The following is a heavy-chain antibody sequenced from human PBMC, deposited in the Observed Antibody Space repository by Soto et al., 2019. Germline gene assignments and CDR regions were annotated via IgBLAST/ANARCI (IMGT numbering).Heavy chain of an antibody. CDR3: VHSPNVAVDH. CDR2: ISQTETT. J-gene: IGHJ4*01. V-gene: IGHV4-34*08. D-gene: IGHD2-15*01. CDR1: GETVGGFD. Sequence: SGTLSLTCVVYGETVGGFDWSGVRQSPGKGLEWIGEISQTETTAYSPSLKSRVSISADTSKKQFSLTLTSVTAADTAVYYCVHSPNVAVDHWGHGTLVTVSS.